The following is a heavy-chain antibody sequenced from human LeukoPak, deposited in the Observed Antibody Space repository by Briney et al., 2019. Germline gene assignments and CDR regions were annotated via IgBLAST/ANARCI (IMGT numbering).Heavy chain of an antibody. D-gene: IGHD2-8*02. J-gene: IGHJ6*03. CDR2: INPNSGGT. Sequence: VASVKVSCKASGYTFTGYYMHWVRQAPGQGLEWMGWINPNSGGTNYAQKFQGRVTMTRDTSISTAYMELSRLRSDDTAVYYCATAHDPRSGPYYYYMDVWGKGTTVTVSS. V-gene: IGHV1-2*02. CDR3: ATAHDPRSGPYYYYMDV. CDR1: GYTFTGYY.